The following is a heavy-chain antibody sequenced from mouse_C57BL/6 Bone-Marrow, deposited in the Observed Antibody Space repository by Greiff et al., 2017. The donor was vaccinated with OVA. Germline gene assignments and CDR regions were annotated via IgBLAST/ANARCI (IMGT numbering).Heavy chain of an antibody. D-gene: IGHD1-1*01. V-gene: IGHV1-81*01. J-gene: IGHJ3*01. CDR2: IYPRSGNT. CDR1: GYTFTSYG. Sequence: QVQLQQSGAELARPGASVKLSCKASGYTFTSYGISWVKQRTGQGLEWIGEIYPRSGNTYYNEKFKGKATLTADKSSSTAYMELRSLTSEDSAVYFCARSGYYGPWFAYWGQGTLVTVSA. CDR3: ARSGYYGPWFAY.